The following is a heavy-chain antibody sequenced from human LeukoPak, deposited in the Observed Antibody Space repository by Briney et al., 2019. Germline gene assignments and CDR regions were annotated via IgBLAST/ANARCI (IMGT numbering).Heavy chain of an antibody. J-gene: IGHJ6*02. Sequence: SSETLSLTCAVYGGSFSGYYWSWIRQPPGKGLEWIGEINHSGSTNYNPSLKSRVTISVDTSKNQFSLKLSSVTAADTAVYYCARGGIAAAGPYYYYGMDVWGQGTTVTVSS. CDR3: ARGGIAAAGPYYYYGMDV. V-gene: IGHV4-34*01. D-gene: IGHD6-13*01. CDR1: GGSFSGYY. CDR2: INHSGST.